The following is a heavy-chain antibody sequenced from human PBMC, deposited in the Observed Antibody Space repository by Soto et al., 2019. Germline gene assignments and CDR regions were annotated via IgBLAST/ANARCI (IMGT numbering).Heavy chain of an antibody. V-gene: IGHV1-3*01. CDR2: INAGNGNT. Sequence: QVQLVQSGAEVKKPGASVKVSCKASGYTFSSYAIHWVRQAPGQRLEWMGWINAGNGNTKYSQKFQGRVTITRDTAASTAYMELSSLRYEDTAVYYCARGGGFDPWGQGTLVTVSS. CDR3: ARGGGFDP. CDR1: GYTFSSYA. J-gene: IGHJ5*02.